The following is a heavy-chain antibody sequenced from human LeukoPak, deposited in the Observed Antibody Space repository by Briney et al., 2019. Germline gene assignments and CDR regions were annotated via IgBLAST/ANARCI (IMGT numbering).Heavy chain of an antibody. D-gene: IGHD3-10*01. Sequence: GRSLRLSCAASGFTFSSYGMHWVRQAPGKGLEWVAVIWYDGSNKYYADSVKGRFTISGDNSKNTLYLQMNSLRAEDTAVYYCARDTYYYGSGSYYNVRYNWFDPWGQGTLVTVSS. J-gene: IGHJ5*02. CDR1: GFTFSSYG. CDR2: IWYDGSNK. CDR3: ARDTYYYGSGSYYNVRYNWFDP. V-gene: IGHV3-33*01.